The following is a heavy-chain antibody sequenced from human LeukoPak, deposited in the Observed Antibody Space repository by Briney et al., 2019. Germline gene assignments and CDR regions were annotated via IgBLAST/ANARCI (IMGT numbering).Heavy chain of an antibody. V-gene: IGHV1-2*02. CDR3: ARGSYDSSDFEYFHH. CDR2: INPNSGGT. D-gene: IGHD3-22*01. J-gene: IGHJ1*01. CDR1: GYTFTCYY. Sequence: GASVKVSCKSSGYTFTCYYMHWVRQAPGQGLEWMGWINPNSGGTNYAQKFQGRVTMTRDTSISTAYMELNRLRSDDTAVYYCARGSYDSSDFEYFHHWGQGTLVTVSS.